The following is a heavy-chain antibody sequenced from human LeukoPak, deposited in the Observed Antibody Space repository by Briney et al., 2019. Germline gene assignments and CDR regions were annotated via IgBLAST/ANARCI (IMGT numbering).Heavy chain of an antibody. CDR1: GFTFSSYW. D-gene: IGHD4-11*01. J-gene: IGHJ4*02. Sequence: GRSLRFSCAASGFTFSSYWMHWVRQAPGKGLVWVPRINSDGSSTNYADSVKGRFTISRDNAKNTLYLQMNSLRAEDTAVYYCASFRNYVGDYWGQGTLVSVSS. V-gene: IGHV3-74*01. CDR2: INSDGSST. CDR3: ASFRNYVGDY.